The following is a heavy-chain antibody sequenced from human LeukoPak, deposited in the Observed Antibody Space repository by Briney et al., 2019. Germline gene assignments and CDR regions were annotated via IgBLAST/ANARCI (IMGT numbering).Heavy chain of an antibody. J-gene: IGHJ4*02. D-gene: IGHD6-6*01. CDR2: IRSDGGNK. Sequence: PGGSLRLSCAASGFTFSSYGMHWVRQAPGKGLEGVTFIRSDGGNKNYADSVKGRFTISRDNSKNTLYLQMNSLRPEDTAVYYCAKGPYSNSPDYFDCWGQGTLITVSS. CDR1: GFTFSSYG. V-gene: IGHV3-30*02. CDR3: AKGPYSNSPDYFDC.